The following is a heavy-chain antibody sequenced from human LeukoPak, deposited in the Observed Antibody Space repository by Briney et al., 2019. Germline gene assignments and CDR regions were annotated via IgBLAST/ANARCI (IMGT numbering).Heavy chain of an antibody. D-gene: IGHD6-19*01. CDR2: ISYDGSNE. J-gene: IGHJ4*02. V-gene: IGHV3-30*03. Sequence: GGSLRLSCVASGFTFSSYGMHWVRQAPGKGLEWVAFISYDGSNENIADSVKGRFIISRDNSKNTLYLQMNSLRAEDTAVYYCASGAVAGAVDYWGQGTLVTVSS. CDR1: GFTFSSYG. CDR3: ASGAVAGAVDY.